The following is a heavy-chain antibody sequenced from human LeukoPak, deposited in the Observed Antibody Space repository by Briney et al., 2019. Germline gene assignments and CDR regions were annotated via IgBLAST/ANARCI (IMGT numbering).Heavy chain of an antibody. CDR1: GFTFSSYS. V-gene: IGHV3-23*01. D-gene: IGHD4-17*01. CDR3: AKGVGDYYDF. Sequence: PGGSLRLSCAASGFTFSSYSMNWVRQAPGKGLEWVSVMSGDSTIRYYADSVKGRFTISRDNSQNTLFLQMNSLRADDTAIYYCAKGVGDYYDFWGRGTLVTVSS. CDR2: MSGDSTIR. J-gene: IGHJ4*02.